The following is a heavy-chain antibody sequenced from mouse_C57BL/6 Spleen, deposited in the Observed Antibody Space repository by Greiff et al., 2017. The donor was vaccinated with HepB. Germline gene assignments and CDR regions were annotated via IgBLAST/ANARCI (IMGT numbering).Heavy chain of an antibody. CDR2: INPNNGCT. D-gene: IGHD1-1*01. CDR3: ARRRDYGGTSYGWYFDD. CDR1: GFTFTNYN. J-gene: IGHJ1*03. Sequence: EVQLQQSGPDLVKPGASVKIPCKASGFTFTNYNMDWVSQSPGKSLEWIGDINPNNGCTIYNNNLKGKGTVTIDKSTSTAYMKLRSLTSEDTAVDYCARRRDYGGTSYGWYFDDWGKGTTVTVSS. V-gene: IGHV1-18*01.